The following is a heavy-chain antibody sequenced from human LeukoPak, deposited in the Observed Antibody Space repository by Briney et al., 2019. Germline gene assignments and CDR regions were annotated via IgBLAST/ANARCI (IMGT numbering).Heavy chain of an antibody. D-gene: IGHD2-2*01. V-gene: IGHV3-33*01. CDR2: IWYDGSNK. CDR1: GFTFSSYG. CDR3: ARGPGSYQLLPRGDYYYGMDV. Sequence: PGRSLRLSCAASGFTFSSYGMHWVRQAPGKGLEWVAVIWYDGSNKYYADSVKGRFTISRDNSKNTLYLQMNSLRAEDTAVYYCARGPGSYQLLPRGDYYYGMDVWGQGTTVTVSS. J-gene: IGHJ6*02.